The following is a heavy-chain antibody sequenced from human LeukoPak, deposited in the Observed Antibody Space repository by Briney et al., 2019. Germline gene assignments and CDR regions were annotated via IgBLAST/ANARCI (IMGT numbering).Heavy chain of an antibody. CDR3: ARGFSTYYYDSSGYYYIRD. CDR1: GGTFSSYA. D-gene: IGHD3-22*01. V-gene: IGHV1-69*05. J-gene: IGHJ4*02. Sequence: SVKVSCKASGGTFSSYAISWVRQAPGQGLEWMGRIIPIFGTANYAQKFQGRVTITTDESTSTAYMELSSLRSEDTAVYYCARGFSTYYYDSSGYYYIRDWGQGTLVTVSS. CDR2: IIPIFGTA.